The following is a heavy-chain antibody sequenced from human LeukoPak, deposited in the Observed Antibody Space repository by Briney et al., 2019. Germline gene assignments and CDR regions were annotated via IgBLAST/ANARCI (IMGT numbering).Heavy chain of an antibody. J-gene: IGHJ4*02. D-gene: IGHD3-3*01. CDR3: ATGYYDFWSGRFTPYQFDY. V-gene: IGHV1-69*13. CDR2: IIPIFGTA. CDR1: GGTFSSYA. Sequence: ASVNVSCKASGGTFSSYAISWVRQAPGQGLEWMGGIIPIFGTANYAQKFQGRVAITADESTSTAYMELSSLRSEDTAVYYCATGYYDFWSGRFTPYQFDYWGQGSLVTVSS.